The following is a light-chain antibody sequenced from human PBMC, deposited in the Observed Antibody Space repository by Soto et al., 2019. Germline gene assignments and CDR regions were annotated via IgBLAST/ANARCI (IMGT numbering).Light chain of an antibody. Sequence: EIVLTQSPGTLSLSPGERATLSCRASQSISSSYLAWYQQKPGQAPRLLDYGASSRATGIPDRFSGSGSGTDFTLTISRLEPEDFAVYYCQQYGSSRFTFGPGTKVDIK. J-gene: IGKJ3*01. CDR1: QSISSSY. CDR2: GAS. CDR3: QQYGSSRFT. V-gene: IGKV3-20*01.